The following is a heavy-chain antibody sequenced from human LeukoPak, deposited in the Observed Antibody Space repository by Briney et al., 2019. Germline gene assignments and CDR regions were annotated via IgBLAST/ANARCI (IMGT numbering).Heavy chain of an antibody. D-gene: IGHD3-3*01. CDR3: ARGVLRFLERAYNWFDP. CDR1: GYTFTSYY. CDR2: INPSGGST. V-gene: IGHV1-46*01. J-gene: IGHJ5*02. Sequence: GASVKVSCKASGYTFTSYYMHWERQAPGQGLEWMGIINPSGGSTSYAQKFQGRVTMTRDTSTSTVYMELSSLRSEDTAVYYCARGVLRFLERAYNWFDPWGQGTLVTVSS.